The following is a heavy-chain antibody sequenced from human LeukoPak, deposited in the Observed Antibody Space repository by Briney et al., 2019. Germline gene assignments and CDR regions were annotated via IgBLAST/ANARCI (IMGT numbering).Heavy chain of an antibody. CDR2: ISSTSSYN. J-gene: IGHJ4*02. V-gene: IGHV3-21*01. D-gene: IGHD5-24*01. CDR1: GFFFSDYS. CDR3: ARVGRMAVTDY. Sequence: GGSLRLSCAASGFFFSDYSMNWVRQAPGKGLEWVSSISSTSSYNYHADSVKGRLTISRDNAKNSLYLQMNSLRAEDTAVYYCARVGRMAVTDYWGQGTLVTVSS.